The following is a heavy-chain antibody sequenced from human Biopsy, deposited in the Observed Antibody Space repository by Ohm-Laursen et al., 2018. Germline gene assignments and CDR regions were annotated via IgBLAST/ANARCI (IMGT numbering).Heavy chain of an antibody. Sequence: SVKVSCKASGYTFTSYEINWVRQATGQGLEWMGWMNPDSGNTGYAQNFQGRVTMTRNTSISTAYMELSSLRSEDTAVYFCARANPPLFYYGSGSSNWFDPWGQGTLVTVSS. D-gene: IGHD3-10*01. V-gene: IGHV1-8*01. CDR2: MNPDSGNT. J-gene: IGHJ5*02. CDR1: GYTFTSYE. CDR3: ARANPPLFYYGSGSSNWFDP.